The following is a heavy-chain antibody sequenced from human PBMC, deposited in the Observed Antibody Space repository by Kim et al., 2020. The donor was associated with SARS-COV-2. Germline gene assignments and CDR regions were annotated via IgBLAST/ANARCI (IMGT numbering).Heavy chain of an antibody. Sequence: SLRLSCAASGFTFSSYWMSWVRQAPGKGLEWVANIKQDGSEKYYVDSVKGRFTIPRDNAKNSLYLQMNSLRAEDTAVYYCARVEGATEKYYYYYGMDVWGQGTTVTVSS. CDR1: GFTFSSYW. V-gene: IGHV3-7*01. D-gene: IGHD1-26*01. CDR3: ARVEGATEKYYYYYGMDV. CDR2: IKQDGSEK. J-gene: IGHJ6*02.